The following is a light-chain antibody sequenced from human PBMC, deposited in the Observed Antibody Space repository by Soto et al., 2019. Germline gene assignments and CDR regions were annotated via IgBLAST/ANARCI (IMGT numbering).Light chain of an antibody. Sequence: QSVLTQPPSVSAAPGQQVTISCSGETSNIGNYYVSWYQQLPGAAPKLLIYDTNNRPSEIPDRFSGSRSGTSATLAITGLQTGDEGVYYCGAWDSSLSGVLFGGGTKLTVL. V-gene: IGLV1-51*01. CDR3: GAWDSSLSGVL. J-gene: IGLJ2*01. CDR1: TSNIGNYY. CDR2: DTN.